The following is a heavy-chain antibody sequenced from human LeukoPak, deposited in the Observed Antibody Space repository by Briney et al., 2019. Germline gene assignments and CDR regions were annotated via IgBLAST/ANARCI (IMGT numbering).Heavy chain of an antibody. CDR1: GFTFSSYA. Sequence: GGSLRLSCAASGFTFSSYAMSWVRQAPGKGLEWVSAIRGSGDYTYYADSVKGRFTISRDNSKNTLYVQMNNLRAEDTAVYYCAKLVYGSGSSGPFDPWGQGTLVTVSS. CDR3: AKLVYGSGSSGPFDP. CDR2: IRGSGDYT. D-gene: IGHD3-10*01. J-gene: IGHJ5*02. V-gene: IGHV3-23*01.